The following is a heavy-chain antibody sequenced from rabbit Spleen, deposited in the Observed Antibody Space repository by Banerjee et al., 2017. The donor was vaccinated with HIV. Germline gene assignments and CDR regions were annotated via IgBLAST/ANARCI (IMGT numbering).Heavy chain of an antibody. CDR1: GFSFSSSYY. CDR2: IYAGNSGST. J-gene: IGHJ2*01. D-gene: IGHD7-1*01. Sequence: QEQLVESGGGLVQPEGSLTLTCTASGFSFSSSYYMCWVRQAPGKGLEWIACIYAGNSGSTYYASWAKGRFTISKTSSTTVTLQMTSLTAADTATYFCARGHYAGYSNAFDPWGPGTLVTVS. V-gene: IGHV1S45*01. CDR3: ARGHYAGYSNAFDP.